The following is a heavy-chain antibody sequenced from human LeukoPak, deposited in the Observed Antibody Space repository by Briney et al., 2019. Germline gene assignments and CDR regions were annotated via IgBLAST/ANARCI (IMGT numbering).Heavy chain of an antibody. Sequence: GGSLRLSCAASGFTFTDYYMSWIRQAPGKGLEWVSYISGSGSSIYYVDSVKGRFTISRDNAKNSLYLQMNSLRDEDTAVYYCAKGAKRVVGATTHWFDPWGQGTLVTVSS. D-gene: IGHD1-26*01. CDR2: ISGSGSSI. CDR1: GFTFTDYY. J-gene: IGHJ5*02. CDR3: AKGAKRVVGATTHWFDP. V-gene: IGHV3-11*04.